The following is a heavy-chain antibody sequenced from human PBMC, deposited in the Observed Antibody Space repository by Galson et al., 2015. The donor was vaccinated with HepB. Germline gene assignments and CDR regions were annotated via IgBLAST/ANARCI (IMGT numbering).Heavy chain of an antibody. CDR1: GFTFSSYW. CDR2: IKQDGSEK. D-gene: IGHD6-13*01. CDR3: ARQGHSSSWYLTDAFDI. V-gene: IGHV3-7*01. J-gene: IGHJ3*02. Sequence: SLRLSCAASGFTFSSYWMSWVRQAPGKGLEWVANIKQDGSEKYYVDSVKGRFTISRDNAKNSLYLQMNSLRAEDTAVYYCARQGHSSSWYLTDAFDIWGQGTMVTVSS.